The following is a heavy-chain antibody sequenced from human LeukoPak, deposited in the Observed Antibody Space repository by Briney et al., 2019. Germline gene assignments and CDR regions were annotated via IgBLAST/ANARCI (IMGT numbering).Heavy chain of an antibody. Sequence: ASVKVSCKASGGTFSSYAISWVRQAPGQGLEWMGGIIPIFGTANYAQKFQGRVTITADKSTSTAYMELSSLRSEDTAVYYCAREGGYNNLYYYYYMDVWGKGTTVTVSS. J-gene: IGHJ6*03. CDR1: GGTFSSYA. CDR3: AREGGYNNLYYYYYMDV. D-gene: IGHD5-24*01. V-gene: IGHV1-69*06. CDR2: IIPIFGTA.